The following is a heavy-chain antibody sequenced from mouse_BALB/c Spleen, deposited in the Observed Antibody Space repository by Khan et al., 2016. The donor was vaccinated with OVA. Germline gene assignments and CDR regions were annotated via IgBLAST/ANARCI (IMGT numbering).Heavy chain of an antibody. Sequence: EVELVESGGDLVKPGGSLKLSCAASGFTFSSYSMSWVRQIPDKGLEWVASMSSGADYTYYPDSVKGRFTISIDIAKNTLYLQMSSLKYEDTALYSCASHLSGAFAYWGQGTLVTVSA. CDR1: GFTFSSYS. CDR3: ASHLSGAFAY. V-gene: IGHV5-6*01. J-gene: IGHJ3*01. CDR2: MSSGADYT. D-gene: IGHD1-3*01.